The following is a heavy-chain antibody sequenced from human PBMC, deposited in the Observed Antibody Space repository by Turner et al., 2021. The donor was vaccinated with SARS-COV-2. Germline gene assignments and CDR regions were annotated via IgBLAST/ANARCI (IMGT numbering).Heavy chain of an antibody. V-gene: IGHV1-24*01. J-gene: IGHJ4*02. Sequence: QVQLVQSGAEVKKPGASVKVSCTVSGYTLIELSMHWVRQAPGKGLEWMGGFDPEDAETIYAQKFQGRVTMTEDTSTDTAYMELSSLRSEDTAVYYCATGYAYCGGDCSIDYWGQGTLVTVSS. CDR1: GYTLIELS. CDR3: ATGYAYCGGDCSIDY. CDR2: FDPEDAET. D-gene: IGHD2-21*02.